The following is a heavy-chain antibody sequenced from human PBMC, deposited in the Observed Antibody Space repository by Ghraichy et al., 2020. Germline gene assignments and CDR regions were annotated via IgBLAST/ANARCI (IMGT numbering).Heavy chain of an antibody. Sequence: GGSLRLSCAVSGFTFSNYWMSWVRQAPGKGLEWVANIKQDGSEKYYVDSVKGRFTISRDNAKNSLYLQMNSLRVEDTAVYYCTRDWETQYIVGATSNRFGFWGQGTLVTVSS. CDR1: GFTFSNYW. D-gene: IGHD1-26*01. CDR2: IKQDGSEK. J-gene: IGHJ4*02. CDR3: TRDWETQYIVGATSNRFGF. V-gene: IGHV3-7*03.